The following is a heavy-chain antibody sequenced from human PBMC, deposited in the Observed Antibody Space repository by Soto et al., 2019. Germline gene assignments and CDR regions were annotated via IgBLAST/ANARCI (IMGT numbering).Heavy chain of an antibody. V-gene: IGHV3-15*01. Sequence: GGSLRLSCAASGFTFSNAWMSWVRQAPGKGLEWVGRIKSKTDGGTTDYAAPVKGRFTISRDDSKNTLYLQMNSLKTEDTAVYYCTARHGFPYFDYDYIWGSYRHGPDFDYWGQGTLVTVSS. CDR3: TARHGFPYFDYDYIWGSYRHGPDFDY. CDR2: IKSKTDGGTT. CDR1: GFTFSNAW. D-gene: IGHD3-16*02. J-gene: IGHJ4*02.